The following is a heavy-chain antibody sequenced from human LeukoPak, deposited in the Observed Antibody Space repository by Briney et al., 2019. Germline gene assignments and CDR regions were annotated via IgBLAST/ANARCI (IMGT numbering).Heavy chain of an antibody. CDR3: ARELFDFDY. Sequence: TGGSLRLSCAPSGFTFDNFAMTWVRQAPGKGLECVSEITGSGVSTHYADSVKGRFTISRDNSKNTLYLQMNSVRAEDTAIYYCARELFDFDYWGQGTLVTVSS. J-gene: IGHJ4*02. D-gene: IGHD3-10*01. CDR1: GFTFDNFA. CDR2: ITGSGVST. V-gene: IGHV3-23*01.